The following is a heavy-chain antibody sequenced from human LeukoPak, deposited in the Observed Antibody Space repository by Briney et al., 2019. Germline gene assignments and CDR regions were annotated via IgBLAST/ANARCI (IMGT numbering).Heavy chain of an antibody. V-gene: IGHV4-34*01. J-gene: IGHJ4*02. CDR2: INHSGST. CDR3: AREPRGYSYGSGIDY. Sequence: SETLSLTCAVYGGSFSGYYWSWIRQPPGKGLEWIGEINHSGSTNYNPSLKSRVTISVDTSENQFSLKLSSVTAADTAVYYCAREPRGYSYGSGIDYWGQGTLVTVSS. CDR1: GGSFSGYY. D-gene: IGHD5-18*01.